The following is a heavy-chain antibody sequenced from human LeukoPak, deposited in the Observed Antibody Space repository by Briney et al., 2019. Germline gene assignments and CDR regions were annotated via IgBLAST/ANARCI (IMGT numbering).Heavy chain of an antibody. V-gene: IGHV3-74*01. CDR1: GFTFSSYW. Sequence: PGRSLRLSCAASGFTFSSYWMHWVRQAPGKGLVWVSRINTDGSSTSYADSVKGRFTISRDNAKNRLYVQMNSLRAEDTAVYYCATGSGLWSPDYWGQGTLVTVSS. CDR2: INTDGSST. D-gene: IGHD5-18*01. CDR3: ATGSGLWSPDY. J-gene: IGHJ4*02.